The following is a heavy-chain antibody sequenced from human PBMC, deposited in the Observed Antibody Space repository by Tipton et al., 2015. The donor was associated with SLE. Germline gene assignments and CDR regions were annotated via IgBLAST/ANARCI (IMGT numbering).Heavy chain of an antibody. J-gene: IGHJ4*02. CDR3: AKDQNWGSTGAWDHFDD. CDR1: GFTFSRYG. D-gene: IGHD2-2*01. V-gene: IGHV3-30*02. CDR2: IRYDGNYK. Sequence: SLRLSCAASGFTFSRYGVNWVRQAPGKGLEWVAFIRYDGNYKYYTDSVKGRFTISRDNSKNTLYVQMNSLRGEDTAVYYCAKDQNWGSTGAWDHFDDWGRGTLVTVSS.